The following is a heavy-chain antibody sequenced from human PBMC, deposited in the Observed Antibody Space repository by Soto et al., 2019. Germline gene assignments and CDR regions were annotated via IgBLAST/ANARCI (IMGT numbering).Heavy chain of an antibody. CDR1: GGSVRGSY. V-gene: IGHV4-34*01. J-gene: IGHJ4*02. D-gene: IGHD4-17*01. CDR3: ARSYGDYVFDY. CDR2: INDSGST. Sequence: SETLSLTCAVYGGSVRGSYWSWIRQPPGKGLEWIGEINDSGSTKYNPSLKSRVTISVDTSNNQFSLKLSSVTAADTAVYYCARSYGDYVFDYWGQGTLVTV.